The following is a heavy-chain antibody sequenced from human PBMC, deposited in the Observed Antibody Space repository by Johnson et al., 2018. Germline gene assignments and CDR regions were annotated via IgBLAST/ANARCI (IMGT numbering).Heavy chain of an antibody. J-gene: IGHJ1*01. CDR3: TSEGH. V-gene: IGHV3-73*01. CDR2: LRSKANSYAT. Sequence: VQLVESGGGVVQPGRSLRLSCAASGFTFSSYGMHWVRQAPGKGLEWVGRLRSKANSYATAYAASVKGRFTISRDDSKNTAYLQMNSLKTEDTAVYYCTSEGHWGQGTLVTVSS. CDR1: GFTFSSYG.